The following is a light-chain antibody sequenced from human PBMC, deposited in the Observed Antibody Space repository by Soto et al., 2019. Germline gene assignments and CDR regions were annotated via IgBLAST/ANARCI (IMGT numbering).Light chain of an antibody. J-gene: IGLJ1*01. Sequence: QSVLTQPRSVSGSPGQSVTISCTGTSSDVGGYNYVSWYQQHPGKAPKLMIYEVSNRPSGVSNRFSGSKSGNTASLTISGLQAEDEADYYCSSYISSSTLVFGTGTKVTVL. V-gene: IGLV2-14*01. CDR3: SSYISSSTLV. CDR1: SSDVGGYNY. CDR2: EVS.